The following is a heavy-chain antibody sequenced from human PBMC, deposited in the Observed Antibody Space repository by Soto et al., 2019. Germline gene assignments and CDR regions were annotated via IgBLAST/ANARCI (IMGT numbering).Heavy chain of an antibody. Sequence: GGSLRLSCAASGFTFSSYAMSWVRQAPGKGLEWVSAISGSGGSTYYADSVKGRFTISRDNSKNTLYLQMNSLRAEDTAVYYCAKDCAGYYDSSGYSQYYFDYWGQGTLVTVSS. D-gene: IGHD3-22*01. V-gene: IGHV3-23*01. CDR3: AKDCAGYYDSSGYSQYYFDY. J-gene: IGHJ4*02. CDR1: GFTFSSYA. CDR2: ISGSGGST.